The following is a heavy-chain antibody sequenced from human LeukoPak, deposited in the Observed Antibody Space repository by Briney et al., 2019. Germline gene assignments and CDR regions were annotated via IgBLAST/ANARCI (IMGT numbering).Heavy chain of an antibody. CDR2: FYPNSGGT. J-gene: IGHJ4*02. Sequence: ASVTVSCTASGYTFTGYYMHWVRQDPGQGLEWVGWFYPNSGGTNSAQKFQGRVTMTRDRSIRKAYMELSRLRSDDTAVYYRGRDLDNWNDVGPLDYWGQGTLVTVSS. CDR3: GRDLDNWNDVGPLDY. D-gene: IGHD1-20*01. V-gene: IGHV1-2*02. CDR1: GYTFTGYY.